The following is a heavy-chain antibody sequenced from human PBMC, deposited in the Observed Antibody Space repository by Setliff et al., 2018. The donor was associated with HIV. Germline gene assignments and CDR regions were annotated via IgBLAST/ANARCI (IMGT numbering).Heavy chain of an antibody. CDR1: GGSFSGYY. D-gene: IGHD2-2*01. V-gene: IGHV4-34*01. CDR3: ARGLGGYCSSVSCYEADH. J-gene: IGHJ5*02. CDR2: LNDSGST. Sequence: PSETLSLTCAVYGGSFSGYYWSWIRQPPRKRLEWIGELNDSGSTNYNPSLKSRVTISLDTSKKQFSLRLSSVTAADTAVYYCARGLGGYCSSVSCYEADHWGQGTLVTVSS.